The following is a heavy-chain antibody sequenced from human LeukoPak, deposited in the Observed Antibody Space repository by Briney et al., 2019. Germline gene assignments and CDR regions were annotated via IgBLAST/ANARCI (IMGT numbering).Heavy chain of an antibody. J-gene: IGHJ4*02. CDR1: GFTFSSYG. D-gene: IGHD4-17*01. Sequence: PGGSLRLSCAASGFTFSSYGMHWVRQAPGKGLEWVAVISYDGSNKYYADSVKGRFTVSRDNSKNTLYLQMNSLRAEDTAVYYCAKELHDYGDFDYWGQGTLVTVSS. CDR2: ISYDGSNK. CDR3: AKELHDYGDFDY. V-gene: IGHV3-30*18.